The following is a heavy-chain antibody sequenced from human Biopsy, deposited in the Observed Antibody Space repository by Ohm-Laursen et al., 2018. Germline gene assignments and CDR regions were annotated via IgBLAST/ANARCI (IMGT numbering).Heavy chain of an antibody. CDR2: LYNTGGT. Sequence: SETLSLTCTVSGGSISSYQWTWIRQPPGKGLEWIGYLYNTGGTNCNPSLKSRVTISVDTSKNQFSLKLRSVTAADTAVYYCARATNSTGWPYYYFYGLDVWGLGTTVTVSS. CDR3: ARATNSTGWPYYYFYGLDV. D-gene: IGHD2/OR15-2a*01. J-gene: IGHJ6*02. CDR1: GGSISSYQ. V-gene: IGHV4-59*01.